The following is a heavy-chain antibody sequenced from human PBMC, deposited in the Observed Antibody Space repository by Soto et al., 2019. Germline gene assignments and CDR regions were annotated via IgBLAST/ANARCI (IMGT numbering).Heavy chain of an antibody. Sequence: GASVKVSCKASGVTFSSYAISWVRQAPGQGLEWMGGIIPIFGTANYAQKFQGRVTITADESTSTAYMELSSLRSEDTAVYYCARERDIVATKYYFDYWGQGTLVTVSS. D-gene: IGHD5-12*01. CDR2: IIPIFGTA. J-gene: IGHJ4*02. CDR1: GVTFSSYA. V-gene: IGHV1-69*13. CDR3: ARERDIVATKYYFDY.